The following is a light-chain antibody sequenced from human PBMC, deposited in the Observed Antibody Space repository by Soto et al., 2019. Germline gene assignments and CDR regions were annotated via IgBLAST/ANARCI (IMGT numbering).Light chain of an antibody. CDR2: EVN. V-gene: IGLV2-8*01. J-gene: IGLJ3*02. CDR3: SSFAGDNIWV. Sequence: QSVLTQPPSASGSPGQSVTISCTGSTSDVGGYEYVSWYQQHPGKAPKLMIFEVNKRPSGVPNRFSGSKSGNTASLTVSGLQSEDEASYYCSSFAGDNIWVFGGGTKLTVL. CDR1: TSDVGGYEY.